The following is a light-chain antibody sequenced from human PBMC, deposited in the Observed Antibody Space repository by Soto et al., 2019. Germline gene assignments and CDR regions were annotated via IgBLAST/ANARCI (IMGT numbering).Light chain of an antibody. J-gene: IGLJ1*01. V-gene: IGLV2-8*01. Sequence: QSALTQPASVSGSPGQSITISCTGTSNDIGGYGFVSWYQQHPGKAPKLIIYEVAERPSGVPDRFSGSKSGNTASLTVSGLQAEDEADYYCCSFAGRNNRVFGTGTKLTVL. CDR3: CSFAGRNNRV. CDR1: SNDIGGYGF. CDR2: EVA.